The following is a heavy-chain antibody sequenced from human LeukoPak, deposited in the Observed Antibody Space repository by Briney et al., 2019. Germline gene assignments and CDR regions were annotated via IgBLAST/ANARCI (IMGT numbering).Heavy chain of an antibody. CDR2: IKSDGSST. CDR1: GFTFNTCW. J-gene: IGHJ5*02. CDR3: AKSILDDYGGNSS. V-gene: IGHV3-74*03. D-gene: IGHD4-23*01. Sequence: PGGSLRLSCAASGFTFNTCWIHWVRQAPGKGLVWVARIKSDGSSTTYADSVKGRFTISRDNAKNTSYLQMNSLRAEDTAVYYCAKSILDDYGGNSSWGQGTLVTVSS.